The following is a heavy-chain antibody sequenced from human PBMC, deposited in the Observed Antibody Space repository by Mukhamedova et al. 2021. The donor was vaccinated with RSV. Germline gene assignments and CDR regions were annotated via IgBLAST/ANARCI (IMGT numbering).Heavy chain of an antibody. Sequence: SIPSSGINAEYMGGRFTISRDNAKNSLYLQMNSLRAEDTAVYYCARASDSYGYPGFDYWGQGTLVTVSS. CDR2: IPSSGI. V-gene: IGHV3-69-1*01. CDR3: ARASDSYGYPGFDY. D-gene: IGHD5-18*01. J-gene: IGHJ4*02.